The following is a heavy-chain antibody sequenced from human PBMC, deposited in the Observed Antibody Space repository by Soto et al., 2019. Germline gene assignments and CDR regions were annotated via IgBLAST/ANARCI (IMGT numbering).Heavy chain of an antibody. V-gene: IGHV3-33*01. CDR3: ARVGRYCSGGSCYPSGYFDY. D-gene: IGHD2-15*01. J-gene: IGHJ4*02. Sequence: QVQLVESGGGVVQPGRSLRLSCAASGFTFSSYGMHWVRQAPGKGLEWVAVIWYDGSNKYYADSVKGRFTISRDNSKNPLYLQMNSLRAEYTAVYYCARVGRYCSGGSCYPSGYFDYWGEGTLVTVSS. CDR1: GFTFSSYG. CDR2: IWYDGSNK.